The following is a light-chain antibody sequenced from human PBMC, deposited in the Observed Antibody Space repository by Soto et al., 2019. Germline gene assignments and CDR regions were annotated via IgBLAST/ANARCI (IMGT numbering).Light chain of an antibody. CDR2: GAS. CDR3: QQYNNWPPIT. CDR1: QDISTN. Sequence: EIVMTQSPATLSVSPGERATLSCRASQDISTNLAWYQQKPGQAPRLLVYGASTRATGVPARFSGSGSGTEFTLTISSLQSEDFAVYYCQQYNNWPPITFGQGTRLEIK. V-gene: IGKV3-15*01. J-gene: IGKJ5*01.